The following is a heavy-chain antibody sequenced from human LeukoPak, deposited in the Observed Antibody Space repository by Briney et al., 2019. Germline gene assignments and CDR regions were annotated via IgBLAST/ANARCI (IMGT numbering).Heavy chain of an antibody. CDR2: IYTSGST. J-gene: IGHJ5*02. Sequence: SETLSLTCTVSGGSISSYYWSWIRQPAGKGLEWIGRIYTSGSTNYNPSLKSRVTMSVDTSKNQFSLKLSSVTAADTAVYYCARDNDILTGYYKRENWFDPWGQGTLVTVSS. CDR3: ARDNDILTGYYKRENWFDP. CDR1: GGSISSYY. D-gene: IGHD3-9*01. V-gene: IGHV4-4*07.